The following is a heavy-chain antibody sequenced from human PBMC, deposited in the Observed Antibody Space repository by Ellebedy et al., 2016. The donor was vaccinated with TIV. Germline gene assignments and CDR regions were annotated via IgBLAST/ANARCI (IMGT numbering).Heavy chain of an antibody. Sequence: GESLKIFCAASGFMFSSYDIHWVRQAPGKGLEWVAVISYDGSNKYYADSVKGRFTISRDNSKNTLYLQMDSLRAEDTAVYYCARVFLSFNTAGTFNYWGQGTLVTVSS. V-gene: IGHV3-30*03. J-gene: IGHJ4*02. CDR2: ISYDGSNK. D-gene: IGHD5-18*01. CDR1: GFMFSSYD. CDR3: ARVFLSFNTAGTFNY.